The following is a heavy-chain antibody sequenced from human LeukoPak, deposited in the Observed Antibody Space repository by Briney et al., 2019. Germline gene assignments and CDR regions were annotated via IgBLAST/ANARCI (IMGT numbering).Heavy chain of an antibody. Sequence: GRSLRLSCAASGFTFSSYEMNWVRQAPGKGLEWVSYISSSGSTIYYADSVKGRFTISRDNAKNSLYLQMNSLRAEDTAVYYCAREESGYCSSTSCDAFDIWGQGTMVTVSS. CDR2: ISSSGSTI. D-gene: IGHD2-2*01. CDR3: AREESGYCSSTSCDAFDI. V-gene: IGHV3-48*03. CDR1: GFTFSSYE. J-gene: IGHJ3*02.